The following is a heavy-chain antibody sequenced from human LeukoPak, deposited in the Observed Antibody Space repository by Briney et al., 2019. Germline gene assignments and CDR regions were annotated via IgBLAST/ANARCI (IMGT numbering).Heavy chain of an antibody. CDR3: ARVHYYDSSGYPGAFDI. D-gene: IGHD3-22*01. V-gene: IGHV1-46*01. CDR2: INPSGGST. CDR1: GYTFTSYY. J-gene: IGHJ3*02. Sequence: GASVKVSCKASGYTFTSYYMHWVRQAPGQGLEWMGIINPSGGSTSYAQKFQGRVTMTRDTSTSTVYMELSSLRSEDTAVYYCARVHYYDSSGYPGAFDIWGQGTMVTVSS.